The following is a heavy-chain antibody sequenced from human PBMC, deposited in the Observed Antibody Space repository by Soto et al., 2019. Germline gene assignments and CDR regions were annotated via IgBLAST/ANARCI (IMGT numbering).Heavy chain of an antibody. CDR3: ARWGVPTPYGMDV. V-gene: IGHV3-74*01. Sequence: GGSLRLSCAASGCPFSSYWMHWVRQAPGKGLVWVSRINSDGSSTSYADSVKGRFTISRDNAKNTLYLQMNSLRAEDTAVYYCARWGVPTPYGMDVWGQGTTVTVSS. CDR1: GCPFSSYW. J-gene: IGHJ6*02. D-gene: IGHD2-2*01. CDR2: INSDGSST.